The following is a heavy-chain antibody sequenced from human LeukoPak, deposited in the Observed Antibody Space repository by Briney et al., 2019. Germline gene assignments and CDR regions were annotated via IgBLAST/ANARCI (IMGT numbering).Heavy chain of an antibody. V-gene: IGHV4-59*01. CDR1: GGSFSGYY. D-gene: IGHD6-6*01. Sequence: SETLSLTCAVYGGSFSGYYWSWIRQPPGEGLEWIGYIYYSGSTNYNPSLKSRVTISVDTSKNQFSLKLSSVTAADTAVYYCARGRLYSSWDYWGQGTLVTVSS. J-gene: IGHJ4*02. CDR3: ARGRLYSSWDY. CDR2: IYYSGST.